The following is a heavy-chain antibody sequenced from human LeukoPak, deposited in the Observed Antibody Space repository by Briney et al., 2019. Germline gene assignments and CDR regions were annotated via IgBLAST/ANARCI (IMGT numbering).Heavy chain of an antibody. CDR1: GFTFSSYA. CDR2: ISGSGGST. CDR3: AKVVMITFGGVIAPFDY. V-gene: IGHV3-23*01. Sequence: GGSLRLSCAASGFTFSSYAMSWVRQAPGKGLEWVSAISGSGGSTYYADSVKGRFTISRDSSKNTLYLQMNSLRAEDTAVYYCAKVVMITFGGVIAPFDYWGQGTLVTVSS. D-gene: IGHD3-16*02. J-gene: IGHJ4*02.